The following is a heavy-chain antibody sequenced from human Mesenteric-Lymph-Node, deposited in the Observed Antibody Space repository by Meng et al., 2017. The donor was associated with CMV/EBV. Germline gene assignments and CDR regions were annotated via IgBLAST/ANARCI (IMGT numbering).Heavy chain of an antibody. Sequence: GGSLRLSCAASGFTFSSYAMTWVRQAPGKGLEWVSAISGSGGTTYYADSVRGRSTISRDNSKNTLYLQMSSLRAEDTAVYYCAKDHWRFDYWGQGTLVTVSS. CDR3: AKDHWRFDY. CDR1: GFTFSSYA. J-gene: IGHJ4*02. V-gene: IGHV3-23*01. D-gene: IGHD1-1*01. CDR2: ISGSGGTT.